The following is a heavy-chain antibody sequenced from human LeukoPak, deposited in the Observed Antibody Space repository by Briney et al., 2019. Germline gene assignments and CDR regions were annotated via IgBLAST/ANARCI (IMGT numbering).Heavy chain of an antibody. CDR3: ARGRYYDSSGYRAYSYGMDV. CDR2: INHSGST. CDR1: GGSFSGYY. D-gene: IGHD3-22*01. V-gene: IGHV4-34*01. J-gene: IGHJ6*02. Sequence: PSETLSLTCAVYGGSFSGYYWSWIRQPPGEGLEWIGEINHSGSTNSNPSRKSRVTISVDTSKNQFSLKLSSVTAADTAVYYCARGRYYDSSGYRAYSYGMDVWGQGTTVTVSS.